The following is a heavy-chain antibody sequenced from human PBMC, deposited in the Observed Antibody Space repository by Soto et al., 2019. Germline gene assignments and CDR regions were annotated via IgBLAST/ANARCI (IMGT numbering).Heavy chain of an antibody. CDR2: MNPNSGNT. J-gene: IGHJ5*02. CDR3: ASLESSGWFFDP. Sequence: ASVEVSCKASGYTFTSYYISWVRQATGQGLEWMGWMNPNSGNTDYAQKLQGRVTMTKDTSTSTVYMELRSLRSVDSAVYYCASLESSGWFFDPWGQGTLVTVSS. V-gene: IGHV1-18*01. D-gene: IGHD6-19*01. CDR1: GYTFTSYY.